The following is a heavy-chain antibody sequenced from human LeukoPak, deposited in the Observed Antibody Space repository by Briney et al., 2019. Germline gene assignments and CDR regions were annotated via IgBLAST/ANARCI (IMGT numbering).Heavy chain of an antibody. Sequence: GGSLRLSCAASGFTFSSYSMNWVRQAPGKGLEWVSAISGSGGTTYYADSVKGRFTISRDNSKNTLYLQINSLRAEDTAVYYCAKLVAVAGRNYWGQGTLVTVSS. CDR1: GFTFSSYS. J-gene: IGHJ4*02. CDR2: ISGSGGTT. CDR3: AKLVAVAGRNY. D-gene: IGHD6-19*01. V-gene: IGHV3-23*01.